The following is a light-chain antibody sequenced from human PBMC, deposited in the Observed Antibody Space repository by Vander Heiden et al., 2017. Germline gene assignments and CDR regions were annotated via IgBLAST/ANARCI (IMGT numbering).Light chain of an antibody. Sequence: SYELTRPPSVSVSPGQTASITCSGDKLGDKYACWYQQKPGQSPVLVIYQDSKRPSGIPERFSGSNSGNTATLTISGTQAMDEADYYCQAWDSSFRIFGGGTKLTVL. J-gene: IGLJ2*01. V-gene: IGLV3-1*01. CDR1: KLGDKY. CDR2: QDS. CDR3: QAWDSSFRI.